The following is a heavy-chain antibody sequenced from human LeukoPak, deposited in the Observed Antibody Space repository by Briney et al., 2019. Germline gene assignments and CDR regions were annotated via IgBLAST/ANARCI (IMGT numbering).Heavy chain of an antibody. CDR1: GFTFSSYD. CDR2: IGTAGDP. CDR3: ARAGMDCSSTSCYLSGFDI. D-gene: IGHD2-2*01. J-gene: IGHJ3*02. Sequence: WGSLRCSCAASGFTFSSYDMHWVRQATGKGLEWVSAIGTAGDPYYPGSVKGRFTISRENAKNSLYLQMNSLRAGDTAVYYCARAGMDCSSTSCYLSGFDIWGQGTMVTVSS. V-gene: IGHV3-13*05.